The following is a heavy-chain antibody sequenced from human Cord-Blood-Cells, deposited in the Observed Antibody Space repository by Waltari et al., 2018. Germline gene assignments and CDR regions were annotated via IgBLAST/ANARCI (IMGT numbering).Heavy chain of an antibody. Sequence: QVQLQESGPGLVKPSETLSLTCTVSSGSSSSYHWSWIGHPAGKGLEWIGRIYTSGSTNYNPSLKSRVTMSVDTSKNQFSLKLSSVTAADMAVYYCARMGIAAAGTGWFDPWGQGTLVTVSS. J-gene: IGHJ5*02. D-gene: IGHD6-13*01. V-gene: IGHV4-4*07. CDR1: SGSSSSYH. CDR3: ARMGIAAAGTGWFDP. CDR2: IYTSGST.